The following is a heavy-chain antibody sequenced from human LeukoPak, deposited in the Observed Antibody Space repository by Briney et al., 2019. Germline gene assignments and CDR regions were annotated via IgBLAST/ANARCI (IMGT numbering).Heavy chain of an antibody. CDR3: AKVGIVGATKTYFDY. CDR1: GFTFSSYA. J-gene: IGHJ4*02. D-gene: IGHD1-26*01. CDR2: ISGSGHST. Sequence: GGSRRLSCAASGFTFSSYAMSWVRQAPGKGLEWVSAISGSGHSTYYADSVKGRFTISRDNSKNTLYLQMNSLRAEDTAIYYCAKVGIVGATKTYFDYWGQGTLVTVSS. V-gene: IGHV3-23*01.